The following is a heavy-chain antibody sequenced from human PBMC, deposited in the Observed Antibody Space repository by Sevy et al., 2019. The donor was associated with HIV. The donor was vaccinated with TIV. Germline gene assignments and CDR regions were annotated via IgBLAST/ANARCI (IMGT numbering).Heavy chain of an antibody. J-gene: IGHJ3*02. CDR2: ISGSGGST. CDR3: ANDYYGSGSYYHDAFDI. D-gene: IGHD3-10*01. Sequence: GGSLRLSCAASGFTFSSYAMSWVRQAPGKGLEWVSAISGSGGSTYYADSVKGRFTISRDNSKNTLYLQMNSLRAEDTAVYYCANDYYGSGSYYHDAFDIWGQGTMVTVSS. CDR1: GFTFSSYA. V-gene: IGHV3-23*01.